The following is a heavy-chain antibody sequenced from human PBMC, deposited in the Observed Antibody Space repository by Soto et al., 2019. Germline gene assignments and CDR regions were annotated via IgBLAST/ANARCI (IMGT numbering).Heavy chain of an antibody. CDR2: ISYDGSNK. CDR1: GFTFSSYA. J-gene: IGHJ5*02. D-gene: IGHD3-10*01. V-gene: IGHV3-30-3*01. Sequence: QVQLVESGGGVVQPGRSLRLSCAASGFTFSSYAMHWVRQAPGKGLEWVAVISYDGSNKYYADSVKGRFTISRDNSKNTLYLQLNCLRAVDTAVYYCARYGSGSYSWGQGTLVTVSS. CDR3: ARYGSGSYS.